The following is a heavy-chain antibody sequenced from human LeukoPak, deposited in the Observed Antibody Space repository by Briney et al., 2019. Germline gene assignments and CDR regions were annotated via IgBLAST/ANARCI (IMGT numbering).Heavy chain of an antibody. CDR1: GGSFSGYY. CDR3: AKDEREWLVRGGGDY. J-gene: IGHJ4*02. CDR2: IYTSGST. V-gene: IGHV4-4*07. Sequence: PSETLSLTCAVYGGSFSGYYWSWIRQPAGKGLEWIGRIYTSGSTNYNPSLKSRVTISIDTSKNQFSLKLSSVTAADTAVYYCAKDEREWLVRGGGDYWGQGTLVTVSS. D-gene: IGHD6-19*01.